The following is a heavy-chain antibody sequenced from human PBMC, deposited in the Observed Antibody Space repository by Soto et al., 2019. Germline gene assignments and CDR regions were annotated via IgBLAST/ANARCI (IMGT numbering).Heavy chain of an antibody. J-gene: IGHJ4*02. CDR3: AKDRMGAGVRGYFDY. Sequence: QVQLVESGGGVVQPGRSLRLSCAASGFTFSSDGMNWVRQAPGKGLEWVAVIIYDGSTKYYADSVKGRFTISRDNSKSTLYLQMNSLRAEDTAVYYCAKDRMGAGVRGYFDYWGQGTLVTVSS. D-gene: IGHD3-10*01. V-gene: IGHV3-30*18. CDR2: IIYDGSTK. CDR1: GFTFSSDG.